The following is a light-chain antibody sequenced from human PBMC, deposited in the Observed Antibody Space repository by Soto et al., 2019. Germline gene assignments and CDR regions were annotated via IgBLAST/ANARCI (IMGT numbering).Light chain of an antibody. V-gene: IGLV2-14*03. CDR2: DVS. CDR1: SSDVGGYNS. CDR3: SSYISSGTRV. J-gene: IGLJ3*02. Sequence: QSVLTQPGSVSGSPGQSITISCTGTSSDVGGYNSVSWYQQHPGKAPQLMIYDVSYRPSGVSDRFSGSKSGNTASLTISGLQAEDEADYYCSSYISSGTRVFGGGTKLTVL.